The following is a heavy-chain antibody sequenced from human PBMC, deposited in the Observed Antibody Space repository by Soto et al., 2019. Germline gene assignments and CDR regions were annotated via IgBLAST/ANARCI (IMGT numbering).Heavy chain of an antibody. J-gene: IGHJ5*02. CDR2: INHSGST. Sequence: PSETLSLTCSVYVLSFSGYYWSLILQPPGKGLEWIWEINHSGSTNYNPSLKSRVTISVDTSKNQFSLKLTSVTAADTAVYYCERGPITTNPRLDHWGQGNMVTVSS. V-gene: IGHV4-34*01. CDR1: VLSFSGYY. CDR3: ERGPITTNPRLDH. D-gene: IGHD3-22*01.